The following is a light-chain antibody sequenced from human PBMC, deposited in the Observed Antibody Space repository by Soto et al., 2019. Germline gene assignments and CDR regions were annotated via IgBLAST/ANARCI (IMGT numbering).Light chain of an antibody. V-gene: IGLV2-23*02. CDR2: EVT. CDR1: SSDVGNYNL. J-gene: IGLJ2*01. CDR3: CSYVGSRTLI. Sequence: QSVLTQPASVSGSPGQSITISCTGTSSDVGNYNLVSWYQHYPGKAPKLIIYEVTRRPSGMSNRFLGSKSGNTASLTISGLQAEDEAEYYCCSYVGSRTLIFGGGTKITVL.